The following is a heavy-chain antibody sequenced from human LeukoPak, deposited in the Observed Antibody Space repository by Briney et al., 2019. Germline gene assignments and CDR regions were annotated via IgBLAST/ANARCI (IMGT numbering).Heavy chain of an antibody. D-gene: IGHD3-22*01. J-gene: IGHJ6*02. CDR2: IIPIFGTA. CDR1: GGTFSSYA. Sequence: ASVKVSCTASGGTFSSYAISWVRQAPGQGLEWMGGIIPIFGTANYAQKFQGRVTITADESTSTAYMELSSLRSEDTAVYYCARRCDVGLLVGYYYGMDVWGQGTTVTVSS. CDR3: ARRCDVGLLVGYYYGMDV. V-gene: IGHV1-69*13.